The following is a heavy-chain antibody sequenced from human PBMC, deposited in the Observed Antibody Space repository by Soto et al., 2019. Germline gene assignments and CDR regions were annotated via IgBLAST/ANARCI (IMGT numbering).Heavy chain of an antibody. V-gene: IGHV4-39*01. CDR2: IYYSGST. Sequence: SETLSLTCTVSGGSISSSSYYWGWIRQPPGKGLEWIGSIYYSGSTYYNPSLKSRVTISVDTSKNQFSLKLSSVTAADTAVYYCASLLYCSGGSCYQNVDYWGQGTLVTVSS. D-gene: IGHD2-15*01. CDR3: ASLLYCSGGSCYQNVDY. J-gene: IGHJ4*02. CDR1: GGSISSSSYY.